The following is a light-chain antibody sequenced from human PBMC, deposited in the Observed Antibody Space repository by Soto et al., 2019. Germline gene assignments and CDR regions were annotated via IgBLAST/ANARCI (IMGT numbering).Light chain of an antibody. CDR1: QAISSN. V-gene: IGKV3D-15*01. Sequence: EIVMTQSPATLSVSRGERATLSCRANQAISSNLAWYQQKPGQAPRLLIYGASTRATGIPDRFSGSGSGTDFTLTISGLEPEDFAFYYCQQYDVTPPNTFGGGTKVDIK. CDR3: QQYDVTPPNT. J-gene: IGKJ4*01. CDR2: GAS.